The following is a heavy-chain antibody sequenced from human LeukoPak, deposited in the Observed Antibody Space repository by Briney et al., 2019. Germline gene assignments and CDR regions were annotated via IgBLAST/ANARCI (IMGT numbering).Heavy chain of an antibody. CDR3: AKNFVVVTADDYYYYGMDV. CDR1: GYTFTSYA. J-gene: IGHJ6*02. D-gene: IGHD2-21*02. V-gene: IGHV7-4-1*04. Sequence: ASVKVSCKASGYTFTSYAMNWVRQAPGQGLEWMGWINTNTGNPTYAQGFTGRFVFSLDTSVSMAYLQISSLKAEDTAVYYCAKNFVVVTADDYYYYGMDVWGQGTTVTVSS. CDR2: INTNTGNP.